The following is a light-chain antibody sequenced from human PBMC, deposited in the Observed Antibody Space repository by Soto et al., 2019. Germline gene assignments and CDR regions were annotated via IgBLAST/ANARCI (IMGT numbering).Light chain of an antibody. V-gene: IGKV3-20*01. Sequence: EIVLKQSPGTLSLSPGERATLSFRASQSVSSNLAWYQQKPGQAPRLLIYGASTRATGIPARFSGSGSGTEFTLTISRLEPEDFAVYYCQQYGSSVTFGQGTRLENK. CDR1: QSVSSN. CDR2: GAS. J-gene: IGKJ5*01. CDR3: QQYGSSVT.